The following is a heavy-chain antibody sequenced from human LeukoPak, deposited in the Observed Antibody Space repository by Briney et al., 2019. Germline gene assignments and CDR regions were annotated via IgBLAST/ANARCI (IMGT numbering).Heavy chain of an antibody. CDR1: GYSFTSYW. V-gene: IGHV5-51*01. D-gene: IGHD6-19*01. CDR3: ARRGDGSTGGFYFDY. CDR2: IYPGDSDS. J-gene: IGHJ4*02. Sequence: GESLKISCKGSGYSFTSYWIGWVRQMPGKGLEWMGIIYPGDSDSRYSPSFQGQVTISADKSISTAYLQWSSLKASDTAIYYCARRGDGSTGGFYFDYWGQGSLVTVSS.